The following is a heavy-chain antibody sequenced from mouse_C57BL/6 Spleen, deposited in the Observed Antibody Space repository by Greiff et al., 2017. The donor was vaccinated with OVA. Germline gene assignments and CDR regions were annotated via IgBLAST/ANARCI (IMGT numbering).Heavy chain of an antibody. CDR1: GFSLTSYG. J-gene: IGHJ3*01. CDR3: ARLDSSGLWFAY. CDR2: IWSGGST. Sequence: QVQLQQSGPGLVQPSQSLSITCTVSGFSLTSYGVHWVRQSPGKGLEWLGVIWSGGSTDYNAAFISRLSISKDNSKSQVFFKMNSLQADDTAIYYCARLDSSGLWFAYWGQGTLVTVSA. V-gene: IGHV2-2*01. D-gene: IGHD3-2*02.